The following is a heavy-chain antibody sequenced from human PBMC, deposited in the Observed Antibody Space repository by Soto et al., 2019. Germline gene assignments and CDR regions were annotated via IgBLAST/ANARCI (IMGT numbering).Heavy chain of an antibody. V-gene: IGHV3-33*01. CDR2: IWYDGSNR. CDR3: ATSGLDYYDSSGYFAGFEY. D-gene: IGHD3-22*01. Sequence: PGGSLRLSCAASGFTFSSYGMHWVRQAPGKGLEWVAVIWYDGSNRYYVDSVKGRFTISRDNSKNTLYLQMNSLRAEDTAVYYCATSGLDYYDSSGYFAGFEYWGQGTLVTVSS. CDR1: GFTFSSYG. J-gene: IGHJ4*02.